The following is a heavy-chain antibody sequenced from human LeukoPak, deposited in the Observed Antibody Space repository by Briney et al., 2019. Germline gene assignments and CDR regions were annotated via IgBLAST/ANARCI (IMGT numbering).Heavy chain of an antibody. V-gene: IGHV1-2*02. D-gene: IGHD2-2*01. CDR2: INPNSGGT. Sequence: GASVKVSCKASGYTFTTLDINWVRQAPGQGLEWMGWINPNSGGTNYAQKFQGRVTMTRDTSISTAYMELSRLRSDDTAVYYCASFCSSTSCPDYWGQGTLVTVSS. CDR3: ASFCSSTSCPDY. CDR1: GYTFTTLD. J-gene: IGHJ4*02.